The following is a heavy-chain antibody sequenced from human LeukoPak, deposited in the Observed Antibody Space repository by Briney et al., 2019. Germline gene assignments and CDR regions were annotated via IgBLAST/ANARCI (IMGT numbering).Heavy chain of an antibody. V-gene: IGHV3-7*03. CDR3: AKEGRSLQTY. CDR1: GFMFSSSW. D-gene: IGHD1-1*01. J-gene: IGHJ4*02. CDR2: IKEDGTET. Sequence: GGSLRLSCAASGFMFSSSWMSWVRLAPGKGLEWVANIKEDGTETYYVDSVKGRFTISRDNAKNSLYLQMNSLRVEDTAVYYCAKEGRSLQTYWGQGTLVTVSS.